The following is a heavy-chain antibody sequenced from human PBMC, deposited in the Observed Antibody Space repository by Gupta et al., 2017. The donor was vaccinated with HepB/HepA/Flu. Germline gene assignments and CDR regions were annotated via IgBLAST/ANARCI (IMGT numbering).Heavy chain of an antibody. CDR1: GGSFSGYY. CDR2: INHSGST. D-gene: IGHD6-6*01. J-gene: IGHJ4*02. CDR3: ARESSKLVGQVDY. V-gene: IGHV4-34*01. Sequence: QVQLQQWGAGLLKPSETLSLTCAVYGGSFSGYYWSWIRQPPGKGLEWIGEINHSGSTNYNPSLKSRVTISVDTSKNQFSLKLSSVTAADTAVYYCARESSKLVGQVDYWGQGTLVTVSS.